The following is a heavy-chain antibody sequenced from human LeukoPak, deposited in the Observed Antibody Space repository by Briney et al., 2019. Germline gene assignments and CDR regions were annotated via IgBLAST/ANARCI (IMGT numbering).Heavy chain of an antibody. Sequence: SETLSLTCTVSGGSTNSYYWSWIRQSPGKGLEWIGYVAYSGSTNYNPSHKSRVTISLDTSKNQFSLKLSSVTAADTAVYYCARTVSGYYFNDWGPGTLVTVSS. CDR2: VAYSGST. J-gene: IGHJ4*02. CDR1: GGSTNSYY. CDR3: ARTVSGYYFND. D-gene: IGHD5-12*01. V-gene: IGHV4-59*01.